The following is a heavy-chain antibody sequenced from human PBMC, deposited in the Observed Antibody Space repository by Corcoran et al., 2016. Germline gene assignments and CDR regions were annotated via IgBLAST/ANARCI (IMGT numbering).Heavy chain of an antibody. CDR1: GYTFTSYD. J-gene: IGHJ4*02. CDR3: ARSGRYCSSTSCYPALFDY. CDR2: MNPNSGNT. D-gene: IGHD2-2*01. V-gene: IGHV1-8*01. Sequence: QVQLVQSGAEVKKPGASVKVSCKASGYTFTSYDINWVRQATGQGLEWMGWMNPNSGNTGYAQKFQGRVTMTRNTSISTAYMELSSLRSEDTAVYSCARSGRYCSSTSCYPALFDYWGQGTLVTVSS.